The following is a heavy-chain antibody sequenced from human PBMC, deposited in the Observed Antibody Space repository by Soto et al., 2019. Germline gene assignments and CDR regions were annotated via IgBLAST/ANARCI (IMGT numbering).Heavy chain of an antibody. CDR2: ISASGGST. D-gene: IGHD5-18*01. V-gene: IGHV3-23*01. CDR1: GFTFSSYA. Sequence: GGFLRLSCAASGFTFSSYALSWVRQAPGKGLEWVSIISASGGSTFYADSVKGRCTISRDNSKNTMYLQMNSLRAEDTAVYYCASRGYSYGLDVWGQGTTVTVSS. J-gene: IGHJ6*02. CDR3: ASRGYSYGLDV.